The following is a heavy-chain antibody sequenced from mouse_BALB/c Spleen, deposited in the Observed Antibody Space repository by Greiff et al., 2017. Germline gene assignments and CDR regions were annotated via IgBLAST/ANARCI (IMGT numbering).Heavy chain of an antibody. CDR1: GFNIKDTY. V-gene: IGHV14-3*02. CDR3: AMAHYYGSSADY. Sequence: VKLKQSGAELVKPGASVKLSCTASGFNIKDTYMHWVKQRPEQGLEWIGRIDPANGNTKYDPKFQGKATITADTSSNTAYLQLSSLTSEDTAVYYCAMAHYYGSSADYWGQGTTLTVSS. CDR2: IDPANGNT. J-gene: IGHJ2*01. D-gene: IGHD1-1*01.